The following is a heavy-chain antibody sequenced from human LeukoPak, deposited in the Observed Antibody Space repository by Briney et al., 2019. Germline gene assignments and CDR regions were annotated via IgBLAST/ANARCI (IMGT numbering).Heavy chain of an antibody. CDR1: GGSFSGYY. D-gene: IGHD3-22*01. CDR3: ARGPSDCSGYYPVAYFDY. V-gene: IGHV4-34*01. Sequence: KTTETLSLTCAVYGGSFSGYYWSWIRQPPGKGLEWIGEINHSGSTNYNPSLKSRVTISVDTSKNQFSLKLSSVTAADTAVYYCARGPSDCSGYYPVAYFDYWGQGTLLTVSS. J-gene: IGHJ4*02. CDR2: INHSGST.